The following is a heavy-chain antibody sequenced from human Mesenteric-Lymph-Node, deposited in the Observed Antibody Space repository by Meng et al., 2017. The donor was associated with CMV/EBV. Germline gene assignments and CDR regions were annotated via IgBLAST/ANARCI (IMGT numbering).Heavy chain of an antibody. CDR2: IDPSDSYI. CDR1: GYSFTSYW. Sequence: CTGSGYSFTSYWISWVRQMPGKGLEWMGRIDPSDSYINYSPSFQGHVTISADKSTSTAYLQWSNLKASDTAMYYCARMGSSTSYFDYWGQGTLVTVSS. D-gene: IGHD2-2*01. V-gene: IGHV5-10-1*01. CDR3: ARMGSSTSYFDY. J-gene: IGHJ4*02.